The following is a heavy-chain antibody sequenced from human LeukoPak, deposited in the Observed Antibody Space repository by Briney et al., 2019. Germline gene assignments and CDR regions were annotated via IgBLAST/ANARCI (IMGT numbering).Heavy chain of an antibody. J-gene: IGHJ4*02. V-gene: IGHV3-23*01. CDR1: GFTFNNYA. Sequence: GGSLRLSRAASGFTFNNYAMSWVRQAPGKGLEWVSGISGSGSTTYYADSVKGRFTISRDNSKNTLYLQMNGLRAEDTAIYHCARYYDSSGYYGLHDNWGQGTLVIVSS. D-gene: IGHD3-22*01. CDR2: ISGSGSTT. CDR3: ARYYDSSGYYGLHDN.